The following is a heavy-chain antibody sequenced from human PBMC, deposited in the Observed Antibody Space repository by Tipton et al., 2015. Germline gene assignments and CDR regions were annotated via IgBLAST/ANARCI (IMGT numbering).Heavy chain of an antibody. Sequence: LRLSCAASGFIFSDYWMDWVRQSPGKGLEWIGEINDIGGPKYNPSVESRVTTSVDKSQNQFSLKLTSVTAADTAVYYCARDRAWGFDYWGQGTLVTVSS. CDR3: ARDRAWGFDY. CDR2: INDIGGP. J-gene: IGHJ4*02. CDR1: GFIFSDYW. V-gene: IGHV4/OR15-8*01. D-gene: IGHD7-27*01.